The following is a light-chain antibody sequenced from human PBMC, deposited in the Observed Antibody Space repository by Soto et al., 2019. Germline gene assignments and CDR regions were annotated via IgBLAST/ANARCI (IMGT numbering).Light chain of an antibody. CDR3: QQRTNRPPWT. CDR2: DAS. Sequence: EIVFTQSPATLSLSPGDRATLACRASLTFSKYLAWFQKKPCRPPRLLIYDASNRATGIPARFSGSGSGTDFTLTISSIEPEDFAVYYCQQRTNRPPWTFGQGTKVQI. V-gene: IGKV3-11*01. J-gene: IGKJ1*01. CDR1: LTFSKY.